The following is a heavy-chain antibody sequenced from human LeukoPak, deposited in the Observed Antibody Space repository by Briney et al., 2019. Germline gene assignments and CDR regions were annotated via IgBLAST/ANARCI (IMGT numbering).Heavy chain of an antibody. D-gene: IGHD3-10*01. CDR3: ARGGPMVRGVIIPSQRFDP. Sequence: PSETLSLTCAVYGGSFSGYYWSWIREAPGKGLEWVGEINHSGSTNYNPSLMSRVTISVDTSKNQFSLKLSSVTAADTAVYYCARGGPMVRGVIIPSQRFDPWGQGTLVTVSS. CDR1: GGSFSGYY. J-gene: IGHJ5*02. V-gene: IGHV4-34*01. CDR2: INHSGST.